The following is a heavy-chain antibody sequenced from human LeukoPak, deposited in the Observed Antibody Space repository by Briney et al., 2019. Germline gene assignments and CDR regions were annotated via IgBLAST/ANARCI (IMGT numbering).Heavy chain of an antibody. Sequence: ASVKVSCKASNYAFTDYGINWVRQAPGQGLEWVGWVSAFNGHTFYAQKFQGRITMTTDTSTSTAHMELRSLTSDDTAVYYCARALAVTGRGPRDFDFWGQGTLVTVSS. D-gene: IGHD6-19*01. CDR1: NYAFTDYG. CDR2: VSAFNGHT. J-gene: IGHJ4*02. CDR3: ARALAVTGRGPRDFDF. V-gene: IGHV1-18*01.